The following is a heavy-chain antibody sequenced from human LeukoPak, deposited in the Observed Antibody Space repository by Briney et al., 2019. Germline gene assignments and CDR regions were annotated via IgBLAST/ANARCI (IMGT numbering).Heavy chain of an antibody. V-gene: IGHV3-66*01. CDR1: GFTVSSNY. D-gene: IGHD2-15*01. CDR3: AKGHLGYCSGGSCLRGYFDY. CDR2: IYSAGST. Sequence: GGSLRLSCAASGFTVSSNYMSWVRQAPGKGLEWVSVIYSAGSTYYADSVKGRFTISRDNSKNTLYLQMNSLRAEDTAVYYCAKGHLGYCSGGSCLRGYFDYWGQGTLVTVSS. J-gene: IGHJ4*02.